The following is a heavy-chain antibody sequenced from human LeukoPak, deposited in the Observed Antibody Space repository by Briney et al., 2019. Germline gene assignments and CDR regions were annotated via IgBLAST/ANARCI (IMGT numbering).Heavy chain of an antibody. Sequence: GGSLRLSCAASGVTFSSYAMSWVRQAPGKGLEWVSSISGSGGSTYYADSVEGRFTISRDNSNTTLYLQMNSLRAEDTAVYYCAKVVTSFDYWGQGTLVTVSS. V-gene: IGHV3-23*01. J-gene: IGHJ4*02. CDR1: GVTFSSYA. CDR3: AKVVTSFDY. D-gene: IGHD6-6*01. CDR2: ISGSGGST.